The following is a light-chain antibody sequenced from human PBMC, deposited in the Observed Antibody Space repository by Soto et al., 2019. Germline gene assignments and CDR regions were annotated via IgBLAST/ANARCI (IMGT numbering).Light chain of an antibody. CDR1: SSNIGSNT. CDR3: QSYDSSLSAYV. CDR2: DNT. Sequence: QSVLTQPPSASGTPGQRVTISCSGSSSNIGSNTVNWYQQLPGTAPKLLIYDNTNRPSGVPDRFSGSKSGTSASLAITGLQAADEADYYCQSYDSSLSAYVFGTGTKLTVL. V-gene: IGLV1-40*01. J-gene: IGLJ1*01.